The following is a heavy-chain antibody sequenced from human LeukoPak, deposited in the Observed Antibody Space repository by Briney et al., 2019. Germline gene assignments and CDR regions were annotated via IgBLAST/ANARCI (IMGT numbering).Heavy chain of an antibody. J-gene: IGHJ4*02. CDR1: GFIFKNYA. CDR3: AKVMTRTMVRGVPPSDY. V-gene: IGHV3-23*01. CDR2: ISGSGGST. D-gene: IGHD3-10*01. Sequence: GGSLRLSCAASGFIFKNYAMSWVRQAPGKGLEWVSTISGSGGSTYYADSVKGRFTISRDNSKNTLYLQMSSLRAEDTAVYYCAKVMTRTMVRGVPPSDYWGQGTLVTVSS.